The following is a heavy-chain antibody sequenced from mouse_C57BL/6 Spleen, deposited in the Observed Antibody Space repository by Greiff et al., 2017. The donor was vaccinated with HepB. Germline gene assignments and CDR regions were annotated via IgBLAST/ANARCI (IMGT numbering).Heavy chain of an antibody. Sequence: QVQLKESGAELARPGASVKMSCKASGYTFTSYTMHWVKQRPGQGLEWIGYINPSSGYTKYNQKFKDKATLTADKSSSTAYMQLSSLTSEDSAVYYCARVGYYGNYCFDYWGQGTTLTVSS. CDR3: ARVGYYGNYCFDY. V-gene: IGHV1-4*01. CDR2: INPSSGYT. J-gene: IGHJ2*01. D-gene: IGHD2-1*01. CDR1: GYTFTSYT.